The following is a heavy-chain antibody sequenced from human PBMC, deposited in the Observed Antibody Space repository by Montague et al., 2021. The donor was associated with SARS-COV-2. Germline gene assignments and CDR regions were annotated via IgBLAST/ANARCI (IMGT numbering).Heavy chain of an antibody. V-gene: IGHV4-39*07. J-gene: IGHJ6*02. D-gene: IGHD3-22*01. CDR3: ARDTRIAMLVVVTRYGLDV. Sequence: SETLSLTCTVSGGSISSSSYYWGWIRQPPGKGLEWIGSIYYTGXTXYXXXXKXRVTISLDTSKNQFSLKLRSVTAADTAVYYCARDTRIAMLVVVTRYGLDVWGQGTTVTVSS. CDR2: IYYTGXT. CDR1: GGSISSSSYY.